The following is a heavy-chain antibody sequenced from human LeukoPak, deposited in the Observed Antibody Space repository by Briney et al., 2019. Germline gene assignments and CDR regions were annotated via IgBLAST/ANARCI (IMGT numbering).Heavy chain of an antibody. CDR1: RFTFSNYW. CDR3: AKGGCSSNICYENC. J-gene: IGHJ4*02. CDR2: INPDGSST. D-gene: IGHD2-2*01. V-gene: IGHV3-74*01. Sequence: PGGSLRLSCAASRFTFSNYWMHWVRQAPGKGLVWVSRINPDGSSTTYADSVKGRFTISRDNSKNTLYLQMNSLRPEDTAVYYCAKGGCSSNICYENCWGQGTLVTVSS.